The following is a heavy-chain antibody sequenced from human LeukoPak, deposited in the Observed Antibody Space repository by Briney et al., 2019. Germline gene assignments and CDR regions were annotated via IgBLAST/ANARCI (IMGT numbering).Heavy chain of an antibody. J-gene: IGHJ4*02. Sequence: PSETLSLTCAVYGGSFSGYYWSWIRQPPGKGLEWIGEINHSGSTNYNPSLKSRVTISVDTSKNQFSPKLSSVTAADTAVYYCARKVNDYGIVRWGQGTLVTVSS. CDR1: GGSFSGYY. V-gene: IGHV4-34*01. D-gene: IGHD4-17*01. CDR2: INHSGST. CDR3: ARKVNDYGIVR.